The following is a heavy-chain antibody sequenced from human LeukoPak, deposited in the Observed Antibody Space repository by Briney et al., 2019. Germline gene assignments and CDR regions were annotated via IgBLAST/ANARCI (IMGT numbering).Heavy chain of an antibody. CDR1: GYTFTGYY. J-gene: IGHJ5*02. V-gene: IGHV1-2*02. Sequence: GASVKVSCKASGYTFTGYYMHWARPAPGQGLEWMGWINPNSGGTNYAQKFQGRVTMTRDTSLTTVYMELRRLRSDDAALYYCARDAGTTYNFFDPWGQGTLVTVSS. CDR2: INPNSGGT. CDR3: ARDAGTTYNFFDP. D-gene: IGHD1-7*01.